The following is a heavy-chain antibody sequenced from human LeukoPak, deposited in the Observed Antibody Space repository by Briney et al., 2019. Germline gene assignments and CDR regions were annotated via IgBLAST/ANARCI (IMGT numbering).Heavy chain of an antibody. D-gene: IGHD6-13*01. V-gene: IGHV3-7*03. CDR3: ARFNGGQQLVLDLPYYFDY. J-gene: IGHJ4*02. Sequence: PGGSLRLSCAASGFTFSSYAMSWVRQAPGKGLEWVANIKQDGSEKYYVDSVKGRFTISRDNAKNSLYLQMNSLRAEDTAVYYCARFNGGQQLVLDLPYYFDYWGQGTLVTVSS. CDR1: GFTFSSYA. CDR2: IKQDGSEK.